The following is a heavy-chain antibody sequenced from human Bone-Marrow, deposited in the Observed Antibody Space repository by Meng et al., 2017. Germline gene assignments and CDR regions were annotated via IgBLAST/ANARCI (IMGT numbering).Heavy chain of an antibody. CDR3: ARGASSRLEV. CDR1: GYTFTSDA. V-gene: IGHV7-4-1*02. J-gene: IGHJ4*02. CDR2: INTNTGNP. Sequence: QVEVVQSGSEVKKPGASVNVSCTASGYTFTSDAINWVRQAPGQGLEWMGWINTNTGNPTYVQGFTGRFVFSLDTSVSTAYLQISSLKAEDTAVYYCARGASSRLEVWGQGTLVTVSS. D-gene: IGHD6-13*01.